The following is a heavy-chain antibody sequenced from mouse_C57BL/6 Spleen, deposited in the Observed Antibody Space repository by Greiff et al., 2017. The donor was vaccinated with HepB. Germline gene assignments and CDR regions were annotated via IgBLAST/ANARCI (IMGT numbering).Heavy chain of an antibody. Sequence: VQLQQSGAELVRPGASVQLSCTASGFNIKDDYMHWVKQRPEQGLEWIGWIDPENGDTEYASKFQGKSTITADTSSNTVYLQLSSLTSEDTAVYYCTTGGDPYYFDYWGQGTTLSVSS. CDR3: TTGGDPYYFDY. V-gene: IGHV14-4*01. CDR1: GFNIKDDY. J-gene: IGHJ2*01. CDR2: IDPENGDT.